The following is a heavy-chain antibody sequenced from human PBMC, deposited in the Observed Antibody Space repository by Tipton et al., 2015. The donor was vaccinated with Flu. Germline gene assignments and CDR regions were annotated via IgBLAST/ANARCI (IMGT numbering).Heavy chain of an antibody. V-gene: IGHV4-61*02. CDR1: GDSITSGNYF. Sequence: TLSLTCTVSGDSITSGNYFWNWIRQPAGKGLEWIGRIHTSGTTYYKPSLKSRVTISMDTSKSQFSLQVRSVTAADTAVYFCARAESSVWAGYYYGLDVWGQGTTVTVSS. CDR3: ARAESSVWAGYYYGLDV. CDR2: IHTSGTT. D-gene: IGHD6-19*01. J-gene: IGHJ6*02.